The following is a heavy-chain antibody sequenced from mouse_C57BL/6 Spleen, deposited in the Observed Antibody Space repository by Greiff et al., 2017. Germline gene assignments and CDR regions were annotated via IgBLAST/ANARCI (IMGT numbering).Heavy chain of an antibody. J-gene: IGHJ1*03. CDR2: IRNKANGYTT. V-gene: IGHV7-3*01. CDR1: GFTFTDYY. D-gene: IGHD4-1*01. Sequence: EVQGVESGGGLVQPGGSLSLSCAASGFTFTDYYMSWVRQPPGKALEWLGFIRNKANGYTTEYSVSVKGRFTISRDNSQSILYHQMNALRAEDSATYYCARNKDWDWYFDVWGTGTTVTVSS. CDR3: ARNKDWDWYFDV.